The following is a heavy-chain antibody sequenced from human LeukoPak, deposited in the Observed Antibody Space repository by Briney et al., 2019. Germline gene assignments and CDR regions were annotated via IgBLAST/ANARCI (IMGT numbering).Heavy chain of an antibody. CDR2: ISNDGSKK. CDR3: ARDYQRGAGQLGDWYFDL. J-gene: IGHJ2*01. D-gene: IGHD3-10*01. V-gene: IGHV3-30*03. Sequence: GGSLRLSGAASGFTFSSYGMHWVRQAPGKGLDWVAVISNDGSKKYYADSVKGRFTISRDNSKNTLYLQMNSLRVEDTAVYYCARDYQRGAGQLGDWYFDLWGRGTLVTVPS. CDR1: GFTFSSYG.